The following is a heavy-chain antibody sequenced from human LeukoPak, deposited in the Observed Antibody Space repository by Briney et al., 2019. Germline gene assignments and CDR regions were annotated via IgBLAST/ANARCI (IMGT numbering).Heavy chain of an antibody. D-gene: IGHD5-12*01. Sequence: GGSLRLSCTGSGFTFGDYAMNWVRQAPGKGLEWVGFIRSKAYGGTPEYAAPVKGRFTISRDDSKSIAYLQMNSLKTEDTAVYYCTRVIVATKDYWGQGTLVTVSS. CDR1: GFTFGDYA. CDR3: TRVIVATKDY. J-gene: IGHJ4*02. CDR2: IRSKAYGGTP. V-gene: IGHV3-49*04.